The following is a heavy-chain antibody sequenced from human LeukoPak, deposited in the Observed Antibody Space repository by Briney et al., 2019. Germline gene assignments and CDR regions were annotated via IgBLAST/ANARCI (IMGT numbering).Heavy chain of an antibody. CDR1: GYTFTGYY. Sequence: GASVKVSCKASGYTFTGYYMHWVRQAPGQGLEWMEWFNPNSGGTNYAQRFQGRVTMTRDTSSSTAYMELSRLRSDDTAMFYCASTTGLDDWGQGTLVTVSS. J-gene: IGHJ4*02. CDR2: FNPNSGGT. CDR3: ASTTGLDD. V-gene: IGHV1-2*02. D-gene: IGHD1-1*01.